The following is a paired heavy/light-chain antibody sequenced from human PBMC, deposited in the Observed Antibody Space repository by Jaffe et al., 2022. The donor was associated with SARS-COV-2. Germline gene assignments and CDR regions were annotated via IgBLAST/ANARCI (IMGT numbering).Light chain of an antibody. CDR1: QDISYY. CDR2: DAY. V-gene: IGKV1D-12*01. J-gene: IGKJ1*01. CDR3: QQGHSAPWT. Sequence: DIQVTQSPSSVSASVGDRVTITCRASQDISYYLVWYQQKPGKAPKLLIYDAYYLQSGVPSRFSGSGSGTDFSLTIISLQPEDSATYYCQQGHSAPWTFGPGTKVEIK.
Heavy chain of an antibody. CDR2: ISHDGSLA. CDR1: GFTFSSYG. Sequence: QVQLVESGGGVVQPGRSLRLSCAASGFTFSSYGMQWVRQAPGKGLEWVGVISHDGSLAKYADLMKGRFTISRDNSKNIVYLQTSSLRVEDTAVYYCAKEGSPRSSRHIDSWGQGTLVTVS. CDR3: AKEGSPRSSRHIDS. J-gene: IGHJ4*02. V-gene: IGHV3-30*18.